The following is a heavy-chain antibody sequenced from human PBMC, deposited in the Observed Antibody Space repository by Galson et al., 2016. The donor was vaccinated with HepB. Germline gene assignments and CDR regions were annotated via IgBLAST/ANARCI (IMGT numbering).Heavy chain of an antibody. D-gene: IGHD3-22*01. CDR2: VSGDGERT. CDR3: AKDGGYGDYEPDYYDN. J-gene: IGHJ4*01. Sequence: SLRLSCAAYGLPVSNDYMSWVRQAPGKGLEWIAAVSGDGERTYYADSVKGRFIVSRDNSKNTLYLQMKSLRVEDTALYYCAKDGGYGDYEPDYYDNWGHGSLVTVSS. V-gene: IGHV3-23*01. CDR1: GLPVSNDY.